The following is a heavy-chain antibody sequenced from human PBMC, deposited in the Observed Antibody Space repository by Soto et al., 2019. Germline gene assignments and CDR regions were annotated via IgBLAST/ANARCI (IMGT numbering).Heavy chain of an antibody. J-gene: IGHJ4*02. D-gene: IGHD2-21*02. Sequence: GGSLRLSCAASGFSFSSLAMSWVRQAPGKGLEWVSSISGCGVDTLYADSVKGRFTISRDNSRNTLYLQVNSLRAEDTAVYYCAKDQTDVTLFDYWGQGTLGTVSS. CDR1: GFSFSSLA. V-gene: IGHV3-23*01. CDR3: AKDQTDVTLFDY. CDR2: ISGCGVDT.